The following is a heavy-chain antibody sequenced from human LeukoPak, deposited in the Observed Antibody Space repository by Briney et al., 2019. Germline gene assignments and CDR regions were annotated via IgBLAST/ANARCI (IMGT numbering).Heavy chain of an antibody. V-gene: IGHV3-7*05. CDR2: INQVGSEK. J-gene: IGHJ4*02. Sequence: PGGSLRLSCAASGFTFSSYWMIWVRQAPGKGLEWVANINQVGSEKYYVDSVKGRFTISRDNAKNSLFLQMNSLRAEDTAVYYCARDHSEPGVFFDSWGQGTRVTVSS. CDR1: GFTFSSYW. CDR3: ARDHSEPGVFFDS. D-gene: IGHD1-14*01.